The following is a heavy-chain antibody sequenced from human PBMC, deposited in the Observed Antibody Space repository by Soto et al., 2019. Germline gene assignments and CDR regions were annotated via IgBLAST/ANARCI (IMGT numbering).Heavy chain of an antibody. CDR3: ARINGYCSGGSCYDKKKFDY. J-gene: IGHJ4*02. CDR1: GFSLSNARMG. V-gene: IGHV2-26*01. Sequence: SGPTLVNPTETLTLTCTVSGFSLSNARMGVSWIRQPPGKALEWLAHIFSNDEKSYSTSLKSRLTISKDTSKSQVVLTMTNMDPVDTATYYCARINGYCSGGSCYDKKKFDYWGQGTLVTVS. D-gene: IGHD2-15*01. CDR2: IFSNDEK.